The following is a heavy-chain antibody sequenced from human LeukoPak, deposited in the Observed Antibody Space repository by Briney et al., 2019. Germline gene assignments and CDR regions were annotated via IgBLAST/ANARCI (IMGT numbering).Heavy chain of an antibody. CDR3: ARVNYGGNPSYDY. CDR1: GGSISSGGYY. V-gene: IGHV4-31*03. J-gene: IGHJ4*02. D-gene: IGHD4-23*01. Sequence: SETLSLTCTVSGGSISSGGYYWPWIRQHLGKGLEWIGYIYYSGTTYYNPSLESRVTISVDRSKNQFSLKLSSVTAADTAVYYCARVNYGGNPSYDYWGQGTLVTVSS. CDR2: IYYSGTT.